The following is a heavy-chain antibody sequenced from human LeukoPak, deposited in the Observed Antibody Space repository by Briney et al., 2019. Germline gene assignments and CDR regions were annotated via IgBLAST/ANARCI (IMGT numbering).Heavy chain of an antibody. Sequence: GGSLRLSCAASGFTFSDNWMHWVRQAPEKGLVWVSRIEGDGTGTVYVDSVKGRFTISRDNAKNTLYLQMNSLRAEDTAVYYCTRDYYYRMDVWGKGTTVTVSS. V-gene: IGHV3-74*01. CDR1: GFTFSDNW. CDR3: TRDYYYRMDV. CDR2: IEGDGTGT. J-gene: IGHJ6*04.